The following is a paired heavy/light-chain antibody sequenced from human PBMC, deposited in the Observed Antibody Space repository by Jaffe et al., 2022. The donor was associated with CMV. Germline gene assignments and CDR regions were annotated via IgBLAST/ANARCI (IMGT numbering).Heavy chain of an antibody. CDR1: GYTFTSYY. D-gene: IGHD3-10*01. CDR3: ARDIHRGGGGSGSYYKSPDDAFDI. CDR2: INPSGGST. Sequence: QVQLVQSGAEVKKPGASVKVSCKASGYTFTSYYMHWVRQAPGQGLEWMGIINPSGGSTSYAQKFQGRVTMTRDTSTSTVYMELSSLRSEDTAVYYCARDIHRGGGGSGSYYKSPDDAFDIWGQGTMVTVSS. J-gene: IGHJ3*02. V-gene: IGHV1-46*01.
Light chain of an antibody. CDR3: MQGTHWPSIT. CDR1: QSLVYSDGNTY. Sequence: DVVMTQSPLSLPVTLGQPASISCRSSQSLVYSDGNTYLNWFQQRPGQSPRRLIYKVSNRDSGVPDRFSGSGSGTDFTLKISRVEAEDVGVYYCMQGTHWPSITFGQGTRLEIK. CDR2: KVS. J-gene: IGKJ5*01. V-gene: IGKV2-30*01.